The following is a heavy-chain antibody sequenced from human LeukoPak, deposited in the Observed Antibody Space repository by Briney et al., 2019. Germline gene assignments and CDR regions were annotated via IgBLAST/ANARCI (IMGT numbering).Heavy chain of an antibody. V-gene: IGHV3-21*01. CDR3: AGDGGRRLYYYYMDV. CDR1: GFTFSSYS. CDR2: ISSSSLYI. J-gene: IGHJ6*03. D-gene: IGHD3-16*01. Sequence: GGSLRLSCAASGFTFSSYSMNWVRQAPGKGLEWVSSISSSSLYIYYADSVKGRFTISRDNAKNSLYLQMNSLRAEDTAVYYCAGDGGRRLYYYYMDVWGKGTTVTVSS.